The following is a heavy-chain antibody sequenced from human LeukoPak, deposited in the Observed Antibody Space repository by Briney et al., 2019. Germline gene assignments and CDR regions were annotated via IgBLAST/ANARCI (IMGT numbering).Heavy chain of an antibody. V-gene: IGHV4-39*01. Sequence: SETLSLTCTVSGGSISSSSYYWGWIRQPPGKGLEWIGSIYYSGSTYYNPSLKSRVTISVDTSKNRFSLKLSSVTAADTAVYYCARYCSSTSCYPKRDYWGLGTLVTVSS. CDR3: ARYCSSTSCYPKRDY. CDR2: IYYSGST. CDR1: GGSISSSSYY. D-gene: IGHD2-2*01. J-gene: IGHJ4*02.